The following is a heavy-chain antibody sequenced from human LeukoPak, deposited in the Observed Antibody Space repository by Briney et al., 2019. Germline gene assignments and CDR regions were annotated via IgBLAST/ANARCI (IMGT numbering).Heavy chain of an antibody. Sequence: GGSLRLSCAASGFTFDDYAMHWVRQAPGKGLEWVSGISWNSGSIGYADSVKGRFTISRDNAKNSLYLQMNSLRAEDTALYYCAKDTDYDFWSGRFDYWGQGTLVAVSS. J-gene: IGHJ4*02. CDR1: GFTFDDYA. CDR3: AKDTDYDFWSGRFDY. D-gene: IGHD3-3*01. CDR2: ISWNSGSI. V-gene: IGHV3-9*01.